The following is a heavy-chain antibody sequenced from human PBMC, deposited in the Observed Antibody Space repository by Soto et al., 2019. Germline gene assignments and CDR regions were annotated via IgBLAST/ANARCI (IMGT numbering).Heavy chain of an antibody. CDR3: ARVYCSGGSCYGIDY. D-gene: IGHD2-15*01. J-gene: IGHJ4*02. Sequence: QVQLVQSGAEVKKPGASVKVSCKASGYTFTSYYMHRVRQAPGQGLEWMGIINPSGGSTSYAQKFQGRVTMTRDTSTSTVYMELSSLRSEDTAVYYCARVYCSGGSCYGIDYWGQGTLVTVSS. CDR1: GYTFTSYY. V-gene: IGHV1-46*01. CDR2: INPSGGST.